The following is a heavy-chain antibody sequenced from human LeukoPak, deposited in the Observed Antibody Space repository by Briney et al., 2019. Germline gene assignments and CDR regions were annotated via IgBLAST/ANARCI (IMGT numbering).Heavy chain of an antibody. CDR1: GFTFSSYG. CDR3: AKVGRKGYYYYYMDV. J-gene: IGHJ6*03. Sequence: PGGSLRLSCAASGFTFSSYGMHWVRQAPGKGPEWVAFIRYDGSNKYYADSVKGRFTISRDNSKNTLYLQMNSLKAEDTAVYYCAKVGRKGYYYYYMDVWGKGTTVTVSS. V-gene: IGHV3-30*02. D-gene: IGHD2-15*01. CDR2: IRYDGSNK.